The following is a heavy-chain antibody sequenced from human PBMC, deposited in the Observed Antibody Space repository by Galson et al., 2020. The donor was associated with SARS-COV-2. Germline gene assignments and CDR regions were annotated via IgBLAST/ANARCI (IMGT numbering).Heavy chain of an antibody. J-gene: IGHJ3*02. CDR1: GGSISSGGYY. CDR3: ARAPITMIVVVDACDM. Sequence: ETSETLSLTCTVSGGSISSGGYYWSWIRQHPGKGLEWIGYIYYSGSTYYNPSLKSRVTISVDTSKNQFSLKLSSVTAADTAVYYCARAPITMIVVVDACDMWGQGTMVTVSS. CDR2: IYYSGST. D-gene: IGHD3-22*01. V-gene: IGHV4-31*03.